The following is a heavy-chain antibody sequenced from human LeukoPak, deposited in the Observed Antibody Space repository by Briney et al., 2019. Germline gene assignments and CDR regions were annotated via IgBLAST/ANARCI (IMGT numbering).Heavy chain of an antibody. D-gene: IGHD3-10*01. V-gene: IGHV5-51*01. CDR1: GYSFTSYW. CDR3: ARLGLSASYYFDS. J-gene: IGHJ4*02. CDR2: IHPGDSDT. Sequence: GESLKISRKGSGYSFTSYWIGWVRQMPGKGLEWMGIIHPGDSDTRNSPSFQGQVTISADKSISTAYLQWSSLKASDTAMYFCARLGLSASYYFDSWGQGTLVTVSS.